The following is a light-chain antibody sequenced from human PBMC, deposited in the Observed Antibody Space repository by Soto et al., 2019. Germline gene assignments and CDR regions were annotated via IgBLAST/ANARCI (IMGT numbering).Light chain of an antibody. Sequence: DIQLTQAPSTLSASLGDSVTITCRASQTISRWLAWYQQKPGRAPKLLIYDASTLESGVPSRFSGSGSETEFTLTISRLQPDDFATYFCHSRAFGQGTRLEIK. CDR2: DAS. V-gene: IGKV1-5*01. CDR1: QTISRW. CDR3: HSRA. J-gene: IGKJ5*01.